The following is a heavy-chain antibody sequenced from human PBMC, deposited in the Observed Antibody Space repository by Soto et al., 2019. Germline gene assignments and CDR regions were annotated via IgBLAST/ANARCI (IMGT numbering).Heavy chain of an antibody. J-gene: IGHJ6*02. V-gene: IGHV1-69*01. Sequence: QVQLVQSGAEVKKPGSSVKVSCKASGGTFSSYAISWVRQAHGQGLEWMGGIIPIFGTANYAQKFQGRVTITADESTSTAYMELSSLRSEDTAVYYCARLKRITMVRGETYAYGMDVWGQGTTVTVSS. CDR1: GGTFSSYA. D-gene: IGHD3-10*01. CDR2: IIPIFGTA. CDR3: ARLKRITMVRGETYAYGMDV.